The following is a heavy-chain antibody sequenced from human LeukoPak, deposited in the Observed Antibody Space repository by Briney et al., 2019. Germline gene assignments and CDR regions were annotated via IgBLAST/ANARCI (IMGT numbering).Heavy chain of an antibody. D-gene: IGHD4-17*01. CDR2: ISSSSSYI. CDR3: VLTTVTTSIEF. V-gene: IGHV3-21*01. Sequence: GGSLRLSCAASGFTFSSYSMNWVRQAPGKGLEWVSSISSSSSYIYYADSVKGRFTISRDNAKNSLYLQMNSPRAEDTAVYYCVLTTVTTSIEFWGQGTLVTVSS. CDR1: GFTFSSYS. J-gene: IGHJ4*02.